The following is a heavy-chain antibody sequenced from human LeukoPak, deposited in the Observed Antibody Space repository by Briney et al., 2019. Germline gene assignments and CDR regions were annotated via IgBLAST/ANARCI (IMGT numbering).Heavy chain of an antibody. CDR3: ARGQGVEPAGMIIGWFDP. V-gene: IGHV4-34*01. J-gene: IGHJ5*02. D-gene: IGHD1-14*01. Sequence: SETLSLTCAVYGGSFSGYYWSWIRQPPGKGLEWIGEINHSGSTNYNPSLKSRVTISVDTSKNQFSLKLSSVTAADTAVYYCARGQGVEPAGMIIGWFDPWGQGTLVTVSS. CDR1: GGSFSGYY. CDR2: INHSGST.